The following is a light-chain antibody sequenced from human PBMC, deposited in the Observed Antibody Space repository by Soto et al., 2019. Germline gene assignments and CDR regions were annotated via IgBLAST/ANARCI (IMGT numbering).Light chain of an antibody. J-gene: IGKJ5*01. Sequence: DIQIAQSPSSVDPSVRRRVSITCRASQGIRNALGWYQRKPGKAPKRLIYAASSLQSGVPSRFSGSGSGTEFTLTLSSLQPEEFATYFCLQPNTSARTFAQGTRLEIK. CDR2: AAS. CDR3: LQPNTSART. V-gene: IGKV1-17*01. CDR1: QGIRNA.